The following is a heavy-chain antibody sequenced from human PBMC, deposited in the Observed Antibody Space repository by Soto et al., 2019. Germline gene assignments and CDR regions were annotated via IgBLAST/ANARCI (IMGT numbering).Heavy chain of an antibody. D-gene: IGHD6-25*01. CDR3: ASMEGAAAAYRSFGMDV. CDR2: ISSSSSYI. J-gene: IGHJ6*02. V-gene: IGHV3-21*01. Sequence: EVQLVESGGGLVKPGGSLRLSCAASGFTFSSYSMNWVRQAPGKGLEWVSSISSSSSYIYYADSVKGRFTISRDNAKNSLYLQRNSLRAEDTAVYYCASMEGAAAAYRSFGMDVWGQGTTVTVSS. CDR1: GFTFSSYS.